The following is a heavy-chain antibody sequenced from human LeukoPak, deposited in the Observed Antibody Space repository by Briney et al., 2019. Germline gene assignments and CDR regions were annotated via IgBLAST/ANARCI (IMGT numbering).Heavy chain of an antibody. CDR1: GFTFNTYG. V-gene: IGHV3-33*01. Sequence: PGGSLSLPCAASGFTFNTYGMHWVRQAPGKGLEWVAVIWYDGSNKYFADSVKGRFTISRVNSKNSLYLQMNSLRAEDTAMYYCARALYSYGVLDYWGQGRLVSVSS. J-gene: IGHJ4*01. CDR2: IWYDGSNK. CDR3: ARALYSYGVLDY. D-gene: IGHD5-18*01.